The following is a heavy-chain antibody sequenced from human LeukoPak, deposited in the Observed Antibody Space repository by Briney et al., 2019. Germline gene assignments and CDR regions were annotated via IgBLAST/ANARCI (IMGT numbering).Heavy chain of an antibody. D-gene: IGHD6-13*01. J-gene: IGHJ4*02. Sequence: PSETLSLTCAVDGGSFSGYYWSWIRQPPGKGLEWIGEINHSGSTNYNPSLKSRVTISVDTSKNQFSLKLSSVTAADTAVYYCASIAAADFDYWGQGTLVTVSS. CDR3: ASIAAADFDY. CDR1: GGSFSGYY. CDR2: INHSGST. V-gene: IGHV4-34*01.